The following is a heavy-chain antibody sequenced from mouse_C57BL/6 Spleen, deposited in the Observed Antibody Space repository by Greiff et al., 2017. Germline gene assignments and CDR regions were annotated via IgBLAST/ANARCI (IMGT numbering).Heavy chain of an antibody. CDR3: ARGGYDYDGPRFAY. CDR1: GYAFTNYL. CDR2: INPGSGGT. Sequence: QVQLQQSGAELVRPGTSVKVSCKASGYAFTNYLIEWVKQRPGQGLEWIGVINPGSGGTNYNEKFKGKATLTADKSSSTAYMQLSSLTSEDSAVYFFARGGYDYDGPRFAYWGQGTLVTVSA. J-gene: IGHJ3*01. D-gene: IGHD2-4*01. V-gene: IGHV1-54*01.